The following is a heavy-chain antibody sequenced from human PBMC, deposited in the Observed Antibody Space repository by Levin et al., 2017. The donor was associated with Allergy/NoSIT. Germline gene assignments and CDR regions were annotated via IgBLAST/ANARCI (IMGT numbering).Heavy chain of an antibody. V-gene: IGHV3-48*01. CDR2: ISSGSSPV. J-gene: IGHJ6*02. CDR1: GFTFSSYS. Sequence: TGESLKISCTASGFTFSSYSMHWVRQAPGKGLEWVSFISSGSSPVYYADSVKGRFTISRDNAKNSLYLQMNSLRAEDTAVYYCARDSGSYYPYYSYGMDVWGQGTTVTVSS. CDR3: ARDSGSYYPYYSYGMDV. D-gene: IGHD1-26*01.